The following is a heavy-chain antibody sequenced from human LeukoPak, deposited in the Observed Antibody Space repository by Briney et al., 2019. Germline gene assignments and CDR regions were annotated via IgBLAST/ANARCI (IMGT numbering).Heavy chain of an antibody. CDR3: ARDSGHYDILTGYQDAFDI. V-gene: IGHV3-48*03. D-gene: IGHD3-9*01. CDR1: GFTFSSYE. CDR2: ISSSGSTI. Sequence: PGGSLRLSCAASGFTFSSYEMNWVRQAPGKGLEWVSYISSSGSTIYYADSVKGRFTISRDNAKNSLYLQMNSLRAEDTAVYYCARDSGHYDILTGYQDAFDIWGQGTMVTVSS. J-gene: IGHJ3*02.